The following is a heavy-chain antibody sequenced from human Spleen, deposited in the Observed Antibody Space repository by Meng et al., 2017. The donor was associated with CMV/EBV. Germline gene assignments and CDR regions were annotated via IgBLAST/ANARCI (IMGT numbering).Heavy chain of an antibody. J-gene: IGHJ3*02. D-gene: IGHD3-9*01. CDR1: GGSISSYY. V-gene: IGHV4-59*01. Sequence: SETLSLTCTVSGGSISSYYWSWIRQPPGKGLEWIGHIYYSGSTNYSPSLKSRVTISVDTSKNQFSLKLSSVTAADTAVYYCARGESYDILTGYYPLINAFDIWGQGTVVTVSS. CDR2: IYYSGST. CDR3: ARGESYDILTGYYPLINAFDI.